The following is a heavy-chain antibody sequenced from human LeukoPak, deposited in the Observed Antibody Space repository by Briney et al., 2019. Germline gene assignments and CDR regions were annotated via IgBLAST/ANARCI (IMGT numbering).Heavy chain of an antibody. CDR2: IWDDGSNQ. D-gene: IGHD1-26*01. J-gene: IGHJ4*02. CDR1: GFVFSTYG. CDR3: ARKGSGNYYVDY. V-gene: IGHV3-33*01. Sequence: GGSLRLSCAASGFVFSTYGMHWVRQAPGKGLEWVAVIWDDGSNQYYVDSVRGRFTISRDNSKNTLYLQMNSLRAEDTAVYYCARKGSGNYYVDYWGQGTLVTVSS.